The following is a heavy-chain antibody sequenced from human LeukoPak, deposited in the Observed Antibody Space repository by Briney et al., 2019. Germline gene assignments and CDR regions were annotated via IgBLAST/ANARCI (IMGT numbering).Heavy chain of an antibody. V-gene: IGHV4-38-2*02. Sequence: PSETLSLTCTVSGYSISSGYYWGWIRQPPGKGLEWIGEINHSGGTNYNPSLKSRVTISVDTSKNQFSLKLSSVTAADTAVYYCARDSRSNAYDILTGYYTHWGQGTLVTVSS. CDR2: INHSGGT. J-gene: IGHJ4*02. CDR1: GYSISSGYY. D-gene: IGHD3-9*01. CDR3: ARDSRSNAYDILTGYYTH.